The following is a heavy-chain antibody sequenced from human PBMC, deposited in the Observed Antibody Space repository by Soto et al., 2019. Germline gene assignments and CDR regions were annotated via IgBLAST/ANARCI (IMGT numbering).Heavy chain of an antibody. J-gene: IGHJ5*02. D-gene: IGHD2-15*01. CDR2: IYYSGST. Sequence: PSETLSLTCTVSGGSISSGDYYWSWIRQPPGKGLEWIGYIYYSGSTYYNPSLKSRVTISVDTSKNQFSLKLSSVTAADTAVYYCARAGYCSGGSCYSESWFDPWGQGTLVTVSS. CDR3: ARAGYCSGGSCYSESWFDP. CDR1: GGSISSGDYY. V-gene: IGHV4-30-4*01.